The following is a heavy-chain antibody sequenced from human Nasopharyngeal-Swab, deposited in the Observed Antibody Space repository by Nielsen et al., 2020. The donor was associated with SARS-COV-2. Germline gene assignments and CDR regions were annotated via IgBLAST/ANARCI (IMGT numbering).Heavy chain of an antibody. J-gene: IGHJ4*02. D-gene: IGHD3-10*01. V-gene: IGHV3-23*01. CDR3: AKDREATYYYGSGSFDY. Sequence: GGSLRLSCAASGFTFSSYAMSWVRQAPGKGLEWVSAISGSGGSTYYADSVKGRFTISRGNSKNTLYLQMNSLRAEDTAVYYCAKDREATYYYGSGSFDYWGQGTLVTVSS. CDR1: GFTFSSYA. CDR2: ISGSGGST.